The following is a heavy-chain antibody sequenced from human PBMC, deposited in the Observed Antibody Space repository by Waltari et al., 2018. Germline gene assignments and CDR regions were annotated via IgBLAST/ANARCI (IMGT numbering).Heavy chain of an antibody. V-gene: IGHV3-23*01. CDR3: AEAGLYVRDYYYDYSMGV. CDR2: IRGSGDAI. Sequence: EVQLLESGGGLVQPGGSLRLSCAASGFTFSSYAMSWVRQAPGNGLEWVSSIRGSGDAIYYADSVKGRFTISRDNSKNTLYLQMISLRAEDTAVYYCAEAGLYVRDYYYDYSMGVWGQGTTVTVSS. CDR1: GFTFSSYA. D-gene: IGHD3-16*01. J-gene: IGHJ6*02.